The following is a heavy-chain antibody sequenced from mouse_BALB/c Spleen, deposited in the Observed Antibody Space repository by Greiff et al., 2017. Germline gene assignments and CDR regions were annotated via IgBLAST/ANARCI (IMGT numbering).Heavy chain of an antibody. CDR1: GFTFSSYA. CDR3: AGGNYGAY. D-gene: IGHD2-1*01. CDR2: ISSGGSYT. V-gene: IGHV5-9-4*01. Sequence: EVNVVESGGGLVKPGGSLKLSCAASGFTFSSYAMSWVRQSPEKRLEWVAEISSGGSYTYYPDTVTGRFTISRDNAKNTLYLEMSSLRSEDTAMYYCAGGNYGAYWGQGTLVTVSA. J-gene: IGHJ3*01.